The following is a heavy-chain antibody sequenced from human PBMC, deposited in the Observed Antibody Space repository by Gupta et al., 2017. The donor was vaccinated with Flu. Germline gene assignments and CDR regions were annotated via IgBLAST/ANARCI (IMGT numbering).Heavy chain of an antibody. D-gene: IGHD3-22*01. CDR3: ARVAAGYYYMDV. V-gene: IGHV4-31*02. CDR1: GYY. CDR2: IYHSGST. Sequence: GYYWGWIRQHPGKGLEWIGHIYHSGSTYYMPSLKSRINISVDTSENQFSLNLRSVTAADTAVYYCARVAAGYYYMDVWGKGTTVTVSS. J-gene: IGHJ6*03.